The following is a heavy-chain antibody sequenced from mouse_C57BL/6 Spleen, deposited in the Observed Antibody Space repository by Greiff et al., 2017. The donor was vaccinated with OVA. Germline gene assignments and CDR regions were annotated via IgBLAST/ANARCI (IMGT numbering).Heavy chain of an antibody. CDR1: GFTFSDFY. J-gene: IGHJ2*01. CDR3: ARGRYGNYFDY. CDR2: SRNKANDYTT. D-gene: IGHD2-1*01. Sequence: EVQGVESGGGLVQSGRSLRLSCATSGFTFSDFYMEWVRQAPGKGLEWIAASRNKANDYTTEYSASVKGRFIVSRDTSQSILYLQMNALRAEDTAIYYCARGRYGNYFDYWGQGTTLTVSS. V-gene: IGHV7-1*01.